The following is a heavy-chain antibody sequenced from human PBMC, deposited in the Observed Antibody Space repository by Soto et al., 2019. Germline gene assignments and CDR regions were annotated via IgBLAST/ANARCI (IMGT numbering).Heavy chain of an antibody. Sequence: PGGSLRLSCAASGFTFSSYGMHWVRQAPGKGLEWVAVIWYDGSNKYYADSVKGRFTISRDNSKNTLYLQMNSLRAEDTAVYYCARDSSNYDILTGPDAFDIWGQGTMVTVSS. J-gene: IGHJ3*02. V-gene: IGHV3-33*01. D-gene: IGHD3-9*01. CDR2: IWYDGSNK. CDR3: ARDSSNYDILTGPDAFDI. CDR1: GFTFSSYG.